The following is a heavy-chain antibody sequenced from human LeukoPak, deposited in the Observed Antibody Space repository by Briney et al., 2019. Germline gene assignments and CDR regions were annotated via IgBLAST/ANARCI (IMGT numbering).Heavy chain of an antibody. CDR1: GGSIKNYY. CDR2: IYFGGTT. Sequence: SETLSLTCSVSGGSIKNYYWSWIRQPPGKGLKWLGHIYFGGTTDYNSSLKSRLTISVDTFKNQLSLNLQSVTAADTATYYCARHRSDTGGKKGVNWFDPWGQGTLVTVSS. D-gene: IGHD4-23*01. V-gene: IGHV4-59*01. CDR3: ARHRSDTGGKKGVNWFDP. J-gene: IGHJ5*02.